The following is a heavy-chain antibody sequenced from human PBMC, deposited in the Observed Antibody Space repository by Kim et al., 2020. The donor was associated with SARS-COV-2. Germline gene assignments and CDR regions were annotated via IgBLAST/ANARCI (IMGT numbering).Heavy chain of an antibody. CDR1: GLSFSSYA. V-gene: IGHV3-30-3*01. D-gene: IGHD4-4*01. Sequence: GGSLRLSCVASGLSFSSYAMHWVRQAPGKGLEWMAVISFDGSTKNYVDSVKGRLTVSRDNSKNTLYLQMNSLRAEDTAVYYCAGDYSNHGAYYYYGMDVWGEGTTVTVSS. CDR2: ISFDGSTK. CDR3: AGDYSNHGAYYYYGMDV. J-gene: IGHJ6*01.